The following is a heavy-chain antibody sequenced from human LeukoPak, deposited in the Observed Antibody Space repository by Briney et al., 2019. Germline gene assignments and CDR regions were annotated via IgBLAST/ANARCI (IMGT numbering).Heavy chain of an antibody. CDR3: ARRSGTYFGTTGYLYFFDD. J-gene: IGHJ4*02. V-gene: IGHV5-51*01. D-gene: IGHD3-22*01. CDR2: IYPGDSDP. Sequence: GESLKISCKGSGYTFTNYWIGWVRQMPGRGLEWMGIIYPGDSDPRYSPSFQGQVTISADKSMSSAYLQWSSLKASDTAMYYCARRSGTYFGTTGYLYFFDDWGQGTLVTVSS. CDR1: GYTFTNYW.